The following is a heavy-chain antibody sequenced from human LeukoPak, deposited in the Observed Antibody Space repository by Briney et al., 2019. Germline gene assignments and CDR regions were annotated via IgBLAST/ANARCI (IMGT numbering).Heavy chain of an antibody. D-gene: IGHD2-21*02. J-gene: IGHJ3*02. Sequence: SETLSLTCAVYGGSFSDYYWTWIRQPPGKGLEWIGEISHGGSTNYKASLKSRVTISVDTSKNQFSLKLSSVTAADTAVYYCARHPGVVVTAYDAFDIWGQGTMVTVSS. CDR1: GGSFSDYY. V-gene: IGHV4-34*01. CDR2: ISHGGST. CDR3: ARHPGVVVTAYDAFDI.